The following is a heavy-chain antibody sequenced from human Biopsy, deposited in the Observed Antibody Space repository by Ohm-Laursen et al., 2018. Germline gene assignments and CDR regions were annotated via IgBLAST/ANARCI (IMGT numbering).Heavy chain of an antibody. CDR1: GGSISSYY. J-gene: IGHJ6*02. CDR2: IYYSGST. Sequence: GTLSFTCTVSGGSISSYYWNWIRQPPGKGLEWIGYIYYSGSTNYNPSLKSRVTISVDTSKNQFSLRLNSVTAADTAVYYCARATNSTGWPYYYFYGMDVWGQGTTVTVSS. V-gene: IGHV4-59*01. CDR3: ARATNSTGWPYYYFYGMDV. D-gene: IGHD2/OR15-2a*01.